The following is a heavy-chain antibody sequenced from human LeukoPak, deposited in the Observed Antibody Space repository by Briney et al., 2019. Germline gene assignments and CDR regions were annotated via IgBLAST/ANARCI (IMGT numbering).Heavy chain of an antibody. CDR1: GFTFSGHG. CDR2: ISQGGSDK. D-gene: IGHD1-14*01. Sequence: GGSLRLSCAASGFTFSGHGMSWVRQAPGKGLEWVANISQGGSDKYYVDSVKGRFTISRDNANNLLYLQMNSLRGEDTAVYYCTRDRSRAEDDWGQGTLVTVSS. J-gene: IGHJ4*02. V-gene: IGHV3-7*01. CDR3: TRDRSRAEDD.